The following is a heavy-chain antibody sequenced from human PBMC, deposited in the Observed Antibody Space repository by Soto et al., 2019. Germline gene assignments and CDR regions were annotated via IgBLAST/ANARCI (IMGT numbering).Heavy chain of an antibody. CDR2: INPLPTRGNT. J-gene: IGHJ4*02. CDR1: GYIFTNYY. Sequence: QVQLVQSGAEVKKPGASVKVSCKASGYIFTNYYIHWVRQAPGQGLEWMAIINPLPTRGNTNYAQKFQGRVTVTRDTSTSTVYLELSSLRSDDTAVYYCARDLAAAAYWGQGTLVTVSS. D-gene: IGHD6-13*01. CDR3: ARDLAAAAY. V-gene: IGHV1-46*01.